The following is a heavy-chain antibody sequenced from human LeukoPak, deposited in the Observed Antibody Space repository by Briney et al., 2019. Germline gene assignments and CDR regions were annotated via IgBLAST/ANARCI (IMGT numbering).Heavy chain of an antibody. D-gene: IGHD2-2*01. CDR1: GFTFSSYA. Sequence: GGSLRLPCAASGFTFSSYAMHWVRQAPGKGLEWVAVISYDGSNKYYADSVKGRFTISRDNSKNTLYLQMNSLRAEDTAVYYCARDWVRVVVPAAIAYYYGMDVWGQGTTVTVSS. CDR3: ARDWVRVVVPAAIAYYYGMDV. V-gene: IGHV3-30-3*01. J-gene: IGHJ6*02. CDR2: ISYDGSNK.